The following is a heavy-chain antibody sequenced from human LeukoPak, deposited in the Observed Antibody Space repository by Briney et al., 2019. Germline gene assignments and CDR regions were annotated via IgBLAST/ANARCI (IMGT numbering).Heavy chain of an antibody. D-gene: IGHD3-3*01. CDR2: IYPGDSDT. Sequence: PGESLKISCKGSGYSFTSYWIGWVRQMPGKGLEWMGIIYPGDSDTRYSPSFQGQVTISADKSISTSYLQWSSLKASDTAMYYCARRARITIFGVSNDAFDIWGQGTMVTVSS. CDR3: ARRARITIFGVSNDAFDI. CDR1: GYSFTSYW. V-gene: IGHV5-51*01. J-gene: IGHJ3*02.